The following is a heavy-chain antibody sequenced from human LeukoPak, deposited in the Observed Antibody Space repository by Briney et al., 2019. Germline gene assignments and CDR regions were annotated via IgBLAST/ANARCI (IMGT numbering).Heavy chain of an antibody. CDR2: IYYSGST. D-gene: IGHD5-18*01. V-gene: IGHV4-39*01. Sequence: SETLSLTCTVSGGSISSSSYYWGWIRQPPGKGLEWIGSIYYSGSTYYNPSLKSRVTISVDTSKNQFSLKLSSVTAADTAVYYCARRRRSRNSYGLQYFGWFDPWGQGTLVTVSS. J-gene: IGHJ5*02. CDR3: ARRRRSRNSYGLQYFGWFDP. CDR1: GGSISSSSYY.